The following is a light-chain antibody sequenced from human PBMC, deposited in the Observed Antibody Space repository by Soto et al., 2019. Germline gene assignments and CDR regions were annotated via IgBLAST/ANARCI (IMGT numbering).Light chain of an antibody. CDR2: GAS. CDR1: QSVSSSY. Sequence: EIVWTQSPGTLSLSPGERAPLSCRASQSVSSSYLAWYQQKPGQAPRLLIYGASSRATGIPDRFSGSGSGTDFTLTISSLQSEDFAVYYCQQYNNWPWTGGQGTTVAIK. CDR3: QQYNNWPWT. J-gene: IGKJ1*01. V-gene: IGKV3-20*01.